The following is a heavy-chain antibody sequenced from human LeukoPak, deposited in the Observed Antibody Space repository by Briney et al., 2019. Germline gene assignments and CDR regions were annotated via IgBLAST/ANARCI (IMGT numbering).Heavy chain of an antibody. J-gene: IGHJ4*02. Sequence: GESLKISCKASCYTFTTYWIAWVRQAPGQGLEWMGWISAYNGNTNYAQKLQGRVTMTTDTSTSTAYMELRSLRSDDTAVYYCARDGYFDYWGQGTLVTVSS. V-gene: IGHV1-18*04. CDR1: CYTFTTYW. CDR2: ISAYNGNT. CDR3: ARDGYFDY.